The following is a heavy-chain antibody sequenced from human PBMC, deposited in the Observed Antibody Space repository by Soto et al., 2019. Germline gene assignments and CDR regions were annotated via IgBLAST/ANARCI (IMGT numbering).Heavy chain of an antibody. D-gene: IGHD3-22*01. V-gene: IGHV3-11*05. Sequence: QVQLVESGGGLVKPGGSLRLSCAASGCTFSDYYMGWIRQAPGKGLEWVSYITSSGSYTIYADSVRGRFTISRDNAKNSLFLQMNSLIAEDTAVYYCARADHYDTSGYWKWGQGTLVTVSS. CDR2: ITSSGSYT. CDR3: ARADHYDTSGYWK. J-gene: IGHJ4*02. CDR1: GCTFSDYY.